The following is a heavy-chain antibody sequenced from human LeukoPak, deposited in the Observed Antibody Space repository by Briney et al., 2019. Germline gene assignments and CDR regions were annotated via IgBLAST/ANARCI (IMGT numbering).Heavy chain of an antibody. J-gene: IGHJ6*02. CDR2: ISYDGNNK. CDR3: ARDDYGMDV. CDR1: GFAFSNYA. V-gene: IGHV3-30*03. Sequence: GGSLRLSCAASGFAFSNYAMHWVHQAPGKGLEWVAVISYDGNNKYYADSVKGRFTISRDNSKNTLYLQMNSLRVEDTAVYYCARDDYGMDVWGQGTTVTVSS.